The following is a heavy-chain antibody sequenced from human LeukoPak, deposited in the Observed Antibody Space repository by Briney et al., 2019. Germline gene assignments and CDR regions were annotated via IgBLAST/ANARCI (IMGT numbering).Heavy chain of an antibody. CDR2: IYYSGST. D-gene: IGHD7-27*01. V-gene: IGHV4-59*12. Sequence: SETLSLTCTVSGGSISSYYWSWIRQPPGKGLEWIGYIYYSGSTNYNPSLKSRVTMSVDTSKNQFSLKLSSVTAADTAVYYCARDLGFFSPNWFDPWGQGTLVTVSS. CDR3: ARDLGFFSPNWFDP. CDR1: GGSISSYY. J-gene: IGHJ5*02.